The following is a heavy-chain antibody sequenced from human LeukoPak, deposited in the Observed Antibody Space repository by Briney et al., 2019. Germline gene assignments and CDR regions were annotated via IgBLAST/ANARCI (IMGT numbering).Heavy chain of an antibody. J-gene: IGHJ4*02. V-gene: IGHV3-21*01. D-gene: IGHD1-14*01. CDR3: AREPTGFDY. CDR1: GFTFSSYS. Sequence: GGSLRLSCAASGFTFSSYSMNWVRQAPGKGLEWVSSISSSSQSIYYADSVKGRFTISRDNATNSLYLQMNSLRAEDTAVYYCAREPTGFDYWGQGTLVTVSS. CDR2: ISSSSQSI.